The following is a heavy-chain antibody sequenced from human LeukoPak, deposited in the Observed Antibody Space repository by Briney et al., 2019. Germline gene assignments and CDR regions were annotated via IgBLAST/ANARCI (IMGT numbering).Heavy chain of an antibody. J-gene: IGHJ4*02. V-gene: IGHV3-74*01. CDR3: AKDRGYSGYDIDY. CDR1: GFTFGTYW. CDR2: INSDGGTT. Sequence: GGSLRLSCGASGFTFGTYWMHWVRQAPGKGLVWVSGINSDGGTTTYADSVKGRFTISRDSAKNTLYLQMNSLRAEDTAVYFCAKDRGYSGYDIDYWGQGTLVTVSS. D-gene: IGHD5-12*01.